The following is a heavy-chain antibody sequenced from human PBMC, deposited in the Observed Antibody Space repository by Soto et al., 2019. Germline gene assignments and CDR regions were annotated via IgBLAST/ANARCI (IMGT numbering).Heavy chain of an antibody. CDR2: IKTDGSVT. Sequence: EVQLVESGGGLVQPGGSLRLSCAASGFTFSSYWMHWVRQAPGKGLVWVSRIKTDGSVTSYADSVKGRFTIARDNAKNTLYLQMNSLRAEDTAVYYCARVGVGAYFFDYWGQGTMVTVA. D-gene: IGHD1-26*01. CDR1: GFTFSSYW. J-gene: IGHJ4*02. CDR3: ARVGVGAYFFDY. V-gene: IGHV3-74*01.